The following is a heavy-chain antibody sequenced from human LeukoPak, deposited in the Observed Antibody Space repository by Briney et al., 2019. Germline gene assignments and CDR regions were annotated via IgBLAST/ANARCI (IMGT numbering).Heavy chain of an antibody. CDR1: GYSFTSYW. CDR3: ARYCTNGVCQENWFDP. CDR2: IYPGDSDT. Sequence: GESLKISCKGSGYSFTSYWIGWVRQMPGNGLEWMGIIYPGDSDTRYSPSFQGQVTISADKSISTAYLQWSSLKASDTAMYYCARYCTNGVCQENWFDPWGQGTLVTVSS. J-gene: IGHJ5*02. D-gene: IGHD2-8*01. V-gene: IGHV5-51*01.